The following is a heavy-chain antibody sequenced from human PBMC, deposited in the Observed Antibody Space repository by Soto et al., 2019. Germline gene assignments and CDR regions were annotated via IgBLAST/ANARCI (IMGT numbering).Heavy chain of an antibody. CDR1: GGPFPNGGYY. Sequence: SETLSLTCTVSGGPFPNGGYYWSWISQEPGKGLEWIGYTHYSGDTSYNPSLRSRVTISTDTSKTQFSLRLRSVTSADTAVYYCASCDSQVSSVFDYWGQGMLVTVSS. D-gene: IGHD2-21*01. CDR2: THYSGDT. CDR3: ASCDSQVSSVFDY. J-gene: IGHJ4*02. V-gene: IGHV4-31*03.